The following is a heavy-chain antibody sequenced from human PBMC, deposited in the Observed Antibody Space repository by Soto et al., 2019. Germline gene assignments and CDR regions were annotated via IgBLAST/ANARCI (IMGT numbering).Heavy chain of an antibody. D-gene: IGHD1-26*01. CDR2: LFPGDPEI. V-gene: IGHV5-51*01. CDR1: GYSFTNYW. Sequence: GESLKISCKVSGYSFTNYWIARVRQMPGKGLEWMGILFPGDPEIRYSPSFQGQVTISADKSISSAYLQWSSLKASDTAVYYCARGDGTYHHFDYWGQGTLVTVSS. CDR3: ARGDGTYHHFDY. J-gene: IGHJ4*02.